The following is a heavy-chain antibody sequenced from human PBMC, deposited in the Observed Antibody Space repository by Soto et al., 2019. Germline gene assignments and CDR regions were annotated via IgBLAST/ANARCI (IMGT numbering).Heavy chain of an antibody. V-gene: IGHV1-69*13. CDR1: GGTFSSYA. CDR2: IIPIFGTA. Sequence: GSSVKVSCKTCGGTFSSYAISWVRQAPGQGLEWMGGIIPIFGTANYAQKFQGRVTITADESTSTAYMELSSLRSEDTAVYYCASDILTGSDDAFDIWGQGTMVTVSS. D-gene: IGHD3-9*01. CDR3: ASDILTGSDDAFDI. J-gene: IGHJ3*02.